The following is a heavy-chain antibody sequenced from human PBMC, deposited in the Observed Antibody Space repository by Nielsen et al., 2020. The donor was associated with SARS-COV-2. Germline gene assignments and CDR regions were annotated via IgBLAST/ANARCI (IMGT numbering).Heavy chain of an antibody. V-gene: IGHV3-48*03. D-gene: IGHD3-22*01. CDR2: ISSTDRIK. Sequence: GGSLRLSCAASGFTFSSYEMNWVRQAPGKGLEWVSYISSTDRIKYYADSVKGRFTISRDNAKNSLYLQMTSLRAEDTAVYFCANSRAYYDSSGYLFDYWGQGSLVTVSS. J-gene: IGHJ4*02. CDR1: GFTFSSYE. CDR3: ANSRAYYDSSGYLFDY.